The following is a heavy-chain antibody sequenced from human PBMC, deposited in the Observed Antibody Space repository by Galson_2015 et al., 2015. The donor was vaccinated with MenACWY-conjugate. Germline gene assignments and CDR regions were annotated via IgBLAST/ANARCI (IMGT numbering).Heavy chain of an antibody. V-gene: IGHV3-7*03. CDR2: IKKDGSEK. J-gene: IGHJ6*02. CDR3: ARGHYGMDV. CDR1: GFTFRNYW. Sequence: SLRLSCAVSGFTFRNYWMTWVRQAPGEGLEWVASIKKDGSEKYYVDSVKGRFTISRDNTKNSMYLEMNSLRAEDTAVYYCARGHYGMDVWGQGTTVTASS.